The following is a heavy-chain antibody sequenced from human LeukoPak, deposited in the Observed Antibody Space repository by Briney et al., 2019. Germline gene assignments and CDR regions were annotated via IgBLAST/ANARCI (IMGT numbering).Heavy chain of an antibody. D-gene: IGHD6-13*01. Sequence: GASVKVSCKASGGTFISYAISWVRQAPGQGREWMGRIIPILGIANYAQKFQGRVTITADKSTSTAYMELSSLRSEDTAVYYCARSSGYSTNWFDPWGQGTLVTVSS. CDR2: IIPILGIA. CDR3: ARSSGYSTNWFDP. J-gene: IGHJ5*02. CDR1: GGTFISYA. V-gene: IGHV1-69*04.